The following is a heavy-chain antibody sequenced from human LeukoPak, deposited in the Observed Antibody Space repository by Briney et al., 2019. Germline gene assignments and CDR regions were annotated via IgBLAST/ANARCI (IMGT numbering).Heavy chain of an antibody. Sequence: GGSLRLSCAASGFTVDSNYLSWVRQAPGKGLEWVSTIYTGGNTYYAASVKGRFTISRGFSKNTVFLHMNSLRAEDTAMYYCARGDDSGYYDYFDYWGQGALVTVSS. CDR2: IYTGGNT. J-gene: IGHJ4*02. CDR3: ARGDDSGYYDYFDY. CDR1: GFTVDSNY. D-gene: IGHD3-22*01. V-gene: IGHV3-53*01.